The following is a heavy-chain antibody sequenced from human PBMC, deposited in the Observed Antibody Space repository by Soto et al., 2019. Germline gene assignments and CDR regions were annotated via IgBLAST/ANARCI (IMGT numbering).Heavy chain of an antibody. V-gene: IGHV3-30*18. CDR2: ISYDGSNK. J-gene: IGHJ6*02. Sequence: PGGSPRLSCAASGFTFSSYGMHWVRQAPGKGLEWVAVISYDGSNKYYADSVKGRFTISRDNSKNTLYLQMNSLRAEDTAVYYCAKEDIVVVPAAILAGMDVWGQGTTVTVSS. CDR1: GFTFSSYG. D-gene: IGHD2-2*02. CDR3: AKEDIVVVPAAILAGMDV.